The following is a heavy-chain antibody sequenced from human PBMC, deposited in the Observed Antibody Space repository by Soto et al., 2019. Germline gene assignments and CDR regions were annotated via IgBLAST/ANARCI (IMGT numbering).Heavy chain of an antibody. D-gene: IGHD1-26*01. CDR1: GYSFTSLD. Sequence: QVQLVQSGAEVREPGASVKVSCKASGYSFTSLDINWVRQTAGQGLEWMGWREPSTGRTGYAQKFQGRVTMTRDTSINAAYMELTTLTSDDPAFYYCARGVSAGVDYWGQGTLVTVSS. CDR3: ARGVSAGVDY. CDR2: REPSTGRT. J-gene: IGHJ4*02. V-gene: IGHV1-8*01.